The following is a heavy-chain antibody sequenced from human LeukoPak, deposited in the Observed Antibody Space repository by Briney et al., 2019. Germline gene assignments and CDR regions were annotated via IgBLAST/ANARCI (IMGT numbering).Heavy chain of an antibody. D-gene: IGHD1-26*01. V-gene: IGHV1-8*01. CDR3: ARGRGSYRNNWFDP. CDR1: GYTFTSYD. J-gene: IGHJ5*02. Sequence: ASVKVSCKASGYTFTSYDINWVRQATGQGLEWMRWMNPNSGNTGYAQKFQGRVTMTRNTSISTAYMELSSLRSEDTAVYYCARGRGSYRNNWFDPWGQGTLVTVSS. CDR2: MNPNSGNT.